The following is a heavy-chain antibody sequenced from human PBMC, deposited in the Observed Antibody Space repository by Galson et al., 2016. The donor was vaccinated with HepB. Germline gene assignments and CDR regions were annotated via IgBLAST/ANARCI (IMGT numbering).Heavy chain of an antibody. J-gene: IGHJ5*02. V-gene: IGHV5-10-1*01. Sequence: QSGAEVKKPGESLRISCKASGYIFTNYWITWVRQMPGKGLEWMGRIDPRDSSTKSSPSFQGHVTISTDKSISTAYLQWSSLRASDTAIYYCARQLAAAAGPDTWGQGTLVTVSS. CDR1: GYIFTNYW. D-gene: IGHD6-13*01. CDR2: IDPRDSST. CDR3: ARQLAAAAGPDT.